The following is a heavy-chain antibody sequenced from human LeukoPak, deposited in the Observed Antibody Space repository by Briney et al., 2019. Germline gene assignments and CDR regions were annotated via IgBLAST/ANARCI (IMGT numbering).Heavy chain of an antibody. V-gene: IGHV3-11*04. CDR3: ARESSESFDI. CDR2: IGSRSASI. D-gene: IGHD6-25*01. Sequence: GGSLRLSCAASGFTFSDYYMSWIRQAPGKGLEWVSSIGSRSASIYYADSVKGRLTISRDNAKNSLYLQMNSLRAEDTAVYYCARESSESFDIWGQGTMVTVSS. CDR1: GFTFSDYY. J-gene: IGHJ3*02.